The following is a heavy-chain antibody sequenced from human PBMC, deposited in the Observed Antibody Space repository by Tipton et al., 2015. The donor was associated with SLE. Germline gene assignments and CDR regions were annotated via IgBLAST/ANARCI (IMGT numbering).Heavy chain of an antibody. V-gene: IGHV4-34*01. CDR3: ARGLRTGAFDI. J-gene: IGHJ3*02. CDR1: GGSFSDYY. D-gene: IGHD1-14*01. Sequence: GLVKPSETLSLTCAVYGGSFSDYYWSWIRQPPGKGLEWIGEINHGGTTNHNSSLKSRVTMSVDTSKTQFSLRLSSVTAADTAVYYCARGLRTGAFDIWGQGTMVTVSS. CDR2: INHGGTT.